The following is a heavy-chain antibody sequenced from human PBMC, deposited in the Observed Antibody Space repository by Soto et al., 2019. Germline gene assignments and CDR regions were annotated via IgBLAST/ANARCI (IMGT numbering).Heavy chain of an antibody. J-gene: IGHJ5*02. CDR2: IIPIFGTA. Sequence: QVQLVQSGAEVKKPGSSVKVSCKASGGTFSSYAISWVRQAPGQGLEWMGGIIPIFGTANYAQKFQGRVTITADESTSTAYMELSSLRSEETAVYCCAREQYVKAAAGRAGWFDPWGQGTLVTVSS. V-gene: IGHV1-69*01. CDR1: GGTFSSYA. D-gene: IGHD6-13*01. CDR3: AREQYVKAAAGRAGWFDP.